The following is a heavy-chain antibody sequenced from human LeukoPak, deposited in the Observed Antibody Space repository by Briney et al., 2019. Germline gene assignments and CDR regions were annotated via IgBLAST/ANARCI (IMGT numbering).Heavy chain of an antibody. CDR3: ARAGPWQIDP. V-gene: IGHV4-61*02. CDR1: GGSISSGGYY. D-gene: IGHD3-10*01. Sequence: PSETLSLTCTVSGGSISSGGYYWSWIRRPAGKGLEYLGRIYSTGSTNYNPSLRSRVTISVDTSKNHFSLKLSSVTAADTAVYYCARAGPWQIDPWGQGTLVTVSS. J-gene: IGHJ5*02. CDR2: IYSTGST.